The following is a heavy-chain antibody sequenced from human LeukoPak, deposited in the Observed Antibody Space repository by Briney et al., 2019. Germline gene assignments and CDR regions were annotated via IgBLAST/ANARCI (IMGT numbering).Heavy chain of an antibody. CDR2: IIPILGIA. V-gene: IGHV1-69*04. Sequence: ASVKVSCKASGGTFSSYAISWVRQAPGQGLEWMGRIIPILGIANYAQKFQGRVTITADKSMSTAYMELSSLRSEDTAVYYCATPSPSIAVAGQIRYYYYGMDVWGQGTTVTVSS. J-gene: IGHJ6*02. CDR1: GGTFSSYA. D-gene: IGHD6-19*01. CDR3: ATPSPSIAVAGQIRYYYYGMDV.